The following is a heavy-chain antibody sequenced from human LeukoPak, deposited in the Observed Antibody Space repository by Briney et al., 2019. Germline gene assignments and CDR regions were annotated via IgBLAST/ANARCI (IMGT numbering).Heavy chain of an antibody. J-gene: IGHJ4*02. CDR3: ARDLNWGDSSL. CDR2: ISYDGSNK. D-gene: IGHD7-27*01. CDR1: GFTFSRYA. V-gene: IGHV3-30-3*01. Sequence: GGSLRLSCAASGFTFSRYAMHWVRQAPGKGLEWVAVISYDGSNKYYADSVKGRFTISRDNSKNTLYLQMNSLRAEDTAVYYCARDLNWGDSSLWGQGTLVTVSS.